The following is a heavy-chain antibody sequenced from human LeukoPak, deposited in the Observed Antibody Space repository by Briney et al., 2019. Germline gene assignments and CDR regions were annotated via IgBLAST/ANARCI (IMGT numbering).Heavy chain of an antibody. CDR3: ATPELGMSH. CDR2: INAGNGNT. Sequence: GASVKVSCKASGYTFTSYAMHWVRQAPGQRLEWMGWINAGNGNTNYAQKLQGRVTMTTDTSTSTAYMELRSLRSDDTAVYYCATPELGMSHWGQGTLVTVSS. CDR1: GYTFTSYA. J-gene: IGHJ4*02. D-gene: IGHD7-27*01. V-gene: IGHV1-3*01.